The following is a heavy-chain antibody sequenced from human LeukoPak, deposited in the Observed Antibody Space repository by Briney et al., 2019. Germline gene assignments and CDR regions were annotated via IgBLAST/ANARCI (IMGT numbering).Heavy chain of an antibody. J-gene: IGHJ4*02. V-gene: IGHV1-8*01. CDR1: GYTFTSYD. CDR3: ARGPMYYDSSGYHYYFDY. CDR2: MNPNSGNT. Sequence: ASVKVPCKASGYTFTSYDINWVRQATGQGLEWMGWMNPNSGNTGYAQKFQGRVTMTRNTSISTAYMELSSLRSEDTAVYYCARGPMYYDSSGYHYYFDYWGQGTLVTVSS. D-gene: IGHD3-22*01.